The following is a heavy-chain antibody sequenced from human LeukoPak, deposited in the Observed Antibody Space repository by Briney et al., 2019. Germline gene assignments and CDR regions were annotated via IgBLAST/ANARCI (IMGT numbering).Heavy chain of an antibody. J-gene: IGHJ2*01. CDR1: GGSISSSSYY. CDR3: ARGGDAGYFDL. D-gene: IGHD4-17*01. CDR2: IYYSGST. Sequence: SETLSLTCTVSGGSISSSSYYWGWIRQPPGKGLEWIGSIYYSGSTYYNPSLKSRVTISVDTSKNQFSLKLSSVTAADTAVYYCARGGDAGYFDLWGRGTLVTVSS. V-gene: IGHV4-39*07.